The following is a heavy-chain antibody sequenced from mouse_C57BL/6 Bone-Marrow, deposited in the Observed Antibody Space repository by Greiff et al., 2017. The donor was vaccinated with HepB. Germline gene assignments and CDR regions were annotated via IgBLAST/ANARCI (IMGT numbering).Heavy chain of an antibody. CDR1: GYTFTSYW. V-gene: IGHV1-64*01. CDR3: ARKRAYYSNLLWMDY. J-gene: IGHJ4*01. CDR2: IHPNSGST. D-gene: IGHD2-5*01. Sequence: VQLQQPGAELVKPGASVKLSCKASGYTFTSYWMHWVKQRPGQGLEWIGMIHPNSGSTYYNEKFKSKATLTVDKSSSTAYIQLSSLTSEDSAVYYCARKRAYYSNLLWMDYCGQGTSVTVSS.